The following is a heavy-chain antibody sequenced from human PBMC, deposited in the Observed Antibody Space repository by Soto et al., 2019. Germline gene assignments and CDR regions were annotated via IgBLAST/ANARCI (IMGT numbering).Heavy chain of an antibody. CDR1: GFTFNEYA. D-gene: IGHD6-19*01. CDR2: ISGGGGGT. CDR3: AKASAVGGMTNYYYFYGMDV. Sequence: EVQVLESGGDLVQPGGSLRLSCAASGFTFNEYAMNWVRQAPGKGLEWVSAISGGGGGTYYADSVKGRFTISRDNSKNTRYLQMNGLRAEDTAVYYCAKASAVGGMTNYYYFYGMDVWGQGTTVTVSS. J-gene: IGHJ6*02. V-gene: IGHV3-23*01.